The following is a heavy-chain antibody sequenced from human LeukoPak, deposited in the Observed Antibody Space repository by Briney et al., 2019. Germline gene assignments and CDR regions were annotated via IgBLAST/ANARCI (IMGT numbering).Heavy chain of an antibody. CDR2: VSGGGATT. CDR3: ARDLDDYNGLPPFFQH. D-gene: IGHD5-24*01. J-gene: IGHJ1*01. CDR1: GFSFSNYA. Sequence: PGGSLRLSCAASGFSFSNYAMSWVRQAPGKGLEWVSTVSGGGATTYSADSVKGRFTISRDNSKNTLYLQMHSLRAEDTAVYYCARDLDDYNGLPPFFQHWGQGTLVTVSS. V-gene: IGHV3-23*01.